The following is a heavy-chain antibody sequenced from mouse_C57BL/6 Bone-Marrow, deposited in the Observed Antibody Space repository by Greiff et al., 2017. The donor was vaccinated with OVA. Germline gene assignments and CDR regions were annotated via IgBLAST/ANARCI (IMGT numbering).Heavy chain of an antibody. CDR3: ARQLHFAY. CDR2: IYPGDGDT. CDR1: GYAFSSYW. J-gene: IGHJ3*01. D-gene: IGHD3-2*01. Sequence: VQGVESGAELVKPGASVKISCKASGYAFSSYWMNWVKQRPGKGLEWIGQIYPGDGDTNYNGKFKGKATLTADKSSSTAYMQLSSLTSEDSAVXLCARQLHFAYWGQGTLVTVSA. V-gene: IGHV1-80*01.